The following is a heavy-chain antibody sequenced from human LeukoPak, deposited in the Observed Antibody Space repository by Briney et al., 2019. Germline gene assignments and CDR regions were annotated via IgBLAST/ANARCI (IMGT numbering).Heavy chain of an antibody. CDR2: ISGGGGST. V-gene: IGHV3-23*01. D-gene: IGHD1-26*01. Sequence: GGSLRLSCAASGFTFTSYSMNWVRQAPGKGLECVSTISGGGGSTYYADSVKGRFTISRDNSKNTLYLQVNSLRAEDTAVYYCAKRGKWDVTPFDYWGQGTLVTVSS. J-gene: IGHJ4*02. CDR3: AKRGKWDVTPFDY. CDR1: GFTFTSYS.